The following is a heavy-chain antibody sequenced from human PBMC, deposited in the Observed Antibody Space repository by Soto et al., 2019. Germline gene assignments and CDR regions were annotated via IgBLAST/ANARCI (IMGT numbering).Heavy chain of an antibody. J-gene: IGHJ6*02. CDR2: ISAYNGNT. D-gene: IGHD3-10*01. CDR1: GCTFTSYG. CDR3: AREGAGVRGVNGYYYYGMDV. V-gene: IGHV1-18*01. Sequence: QVQLVQSGAEVKKPGASVKVSCKASGCTFTSYGISWVRQAPGQGLEWMGWISAYNGNTNYAQKLQGRVTMTTDTSTSTAYMELRSLRSDDTAVYYCAREGAGVRGVNGYYYYGMDVWGQGTTVTVSS.